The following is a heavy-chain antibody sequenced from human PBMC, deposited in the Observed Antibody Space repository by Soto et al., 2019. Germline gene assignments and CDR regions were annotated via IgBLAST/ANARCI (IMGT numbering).Heavy chain of an antibody. J-gene: IGHJ4*02. CDR3: XXXXXXXXXXXXXX. CDR2: IYWDDDK. Sequence: QITLKESGPPLVKPTQTLTLTCTFSGFSLSTTRVGVGWIRQPPGKALEWLALIYWDDDKRYSPFLKSRLTITKDTSKNQVVLTMTNMDPMXXAXXXXXXXXXXXXXXXXXXXGQGTLVTVSS. CDR1: GFSLSTTRVG. V-gene: IGHV2-5*02.